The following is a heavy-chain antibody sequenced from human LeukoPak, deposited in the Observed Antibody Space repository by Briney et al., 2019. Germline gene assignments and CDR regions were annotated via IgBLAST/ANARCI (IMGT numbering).Heavy chain of an antibody. D-gene: IGHD1-26*01. CDR3: AKYGGSSATVNWFDP. V-gene: IGHV3-23*01. J-gene: IGHJ5*02. CDR1: GFTFSSYG. CDR2: VSGSGITT. Sequence: PGGSLRLSCAASGFTFSSYGMHWVRQAPGKGLEWVSVVSGSGITTYYADSVKGRFTISRDNSKNTLYLQMNSLRAEDTAVYYCAKYGGSSATVNWFDPWGQGTLVTVSS.